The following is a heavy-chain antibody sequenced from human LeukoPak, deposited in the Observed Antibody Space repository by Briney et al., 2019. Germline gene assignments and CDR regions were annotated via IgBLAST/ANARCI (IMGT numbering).Heavy chain of an antibody. J-gene: IGHJ4*02. D-gene: IGHD6-19*01. Sequence: SVKVSCKASGGTFSSYAISWVRQAPGQGLEWMGGIIPIFGTGNYEQKFQVRVTITTDESTSTAYMELSSLRSEDTTVYYCARLTHAVAEDYWGQGTLVTVSS. CDR1: GGTFSSYA. V-gene: IGHV1-69*05. CDR2: IIPIFGTG. CDR3: ARLTHAVAEDY.